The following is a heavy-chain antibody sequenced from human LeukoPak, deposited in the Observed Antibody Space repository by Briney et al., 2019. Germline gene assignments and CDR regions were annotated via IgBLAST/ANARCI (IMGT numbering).Heavy chain of an antibody. V-gene: IGHV3-48*01. J-gene: IGHJ4*02. CDR3: ARDSSSWYGGY. CDR2: ISSSSSTI. D-gene: IGHD6-13*01. CDR1: GFTFSSYS. Sequence: GGSLRLSCAASGFTFSSYSMNWVRQAPGKGLEWVSYISSSSSTIYYADSVKGRFIISRDNAKNSLYLQMNSLRAEDTAVYYCARDSSSWYGGYWGQGTLVTVSS.